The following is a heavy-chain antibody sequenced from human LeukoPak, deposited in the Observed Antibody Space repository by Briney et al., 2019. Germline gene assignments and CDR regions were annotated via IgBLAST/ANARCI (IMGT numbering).Heavy chain of an antibody. CDR3: AKIEVIQYQPRYFFDY. CDR1: GFTFSSYA. V-gene: IGHV3-23*01. CDR2: ISDGGGST. D-gene: IGHD4-11*01. Sequence: QAGGSLRLSRAASGFTFSSYAMSWVRQAPGKGLEWVSAISDGGGSTYYADSVKGRFTVSRDNSKYMLYLHMTSLRVEDTAVYYCAKIEVIQYQPRYFFDYWGQGTLVTVSS. J-gene: IGHJ4*02.